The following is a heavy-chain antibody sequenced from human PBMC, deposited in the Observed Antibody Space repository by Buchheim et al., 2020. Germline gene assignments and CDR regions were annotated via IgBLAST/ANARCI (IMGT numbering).Heavy chain of an antibody. CDR1: GFTFSSYA. J-gene: IGHJ6*02. CDR2: ISYDGSNK. Sequence: QVQLVESGGGVVQLGRSLRLSCAASGFTFSSYAMHWVRQAPGKGLEWVAVISYDGSNKYYADSVKGRFTISRDNSKNTLYLQMNSLRAEDTAVYYCARVSESSGWPPYYYYGMDVWGQGTT. CDR3: ARVSESSGWPPYYYYGMDV. V-gene: IGHV3-30*04. D-gene: IGHD6-19*01.